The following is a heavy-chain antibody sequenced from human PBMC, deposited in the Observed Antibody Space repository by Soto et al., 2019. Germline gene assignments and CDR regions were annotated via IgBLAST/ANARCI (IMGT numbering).Heavy chain of an antibody. CDR2: IKSKTDGGTT. J-gene: IGHJ4*02. CDR3: TTDILNGYYPDY. D-gene: IGHD3-9*01. Sequence: EVQLVESGGGLVKPGGSLRLSCEASGFTFSNAGMSWVRQAPGKGLEWVGRIKSKTDGGTTDYAAPVKGRFTISRDDSKNTLYLQMNSLKTEDTAVYYCTTDILNGYYPDYWGQGTLVTVSS. V-gene: IGHV3-15*01. CDR1: GFTFSNAG.